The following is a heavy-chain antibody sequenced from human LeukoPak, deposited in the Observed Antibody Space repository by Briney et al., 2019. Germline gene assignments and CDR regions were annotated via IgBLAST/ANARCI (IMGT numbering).Heavy chain of an antibody. D-gene: IGHD3-16*01. J-gene: IGHJ6*02. CDR3: AKEEGGYGMDV. CDR2: IYSGGST. CDR1: GFTVSNNY. Sequence: PGGSLRLSCAASGFTVSNNYMNWVRQAPGKGLEWVSVIYSGGSTYYADSVKGRFTISRDNSKNTVFLQMNSLRAEDTAMYYCAKEEGGYGMDVWGQGTTVTVSS. V-gene: IGHV3-66*01.